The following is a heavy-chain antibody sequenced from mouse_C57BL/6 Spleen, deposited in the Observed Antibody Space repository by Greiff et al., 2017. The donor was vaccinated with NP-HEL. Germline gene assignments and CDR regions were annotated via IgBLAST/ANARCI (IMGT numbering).Heavy chain of an antibody. J-gene: IGHJ3*01. CDR2: ISYDGSN. V-gene: IGHV3-6*01. CDR3: SRDYCGHDGFAY. CDR1: GYSITSGYY. D-gene: IGHD2-14*01. Sequence: EVQLQESGPGLVKPSQSLTLTCSVTGYSITSGYYWNWIRQFPGNKLECMGYISYDGSNNYNQSLKNRISITRDTSKNQFFLKLNSVTTEDTATYCCSRDYCGHDGFAYWGQGTLVTVSA.